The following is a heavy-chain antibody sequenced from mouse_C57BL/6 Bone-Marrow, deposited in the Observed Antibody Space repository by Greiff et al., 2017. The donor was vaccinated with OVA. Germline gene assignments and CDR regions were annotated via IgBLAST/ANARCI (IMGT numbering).Heavy chain of an antibody. CDR2: IDPSDSYT. V-gene: IGHV1-50*01. CDR1: GYTFTSYW. J-gene: IGHJ1*03. CDR3: ATLWYFDV. Sequence: QVQLQQPGAELVKPGASVKLSCEASGYTFTSYWMQWVKQRPGQGLEWIGEIDPSDSYTNYNQKFKGKATLTVDTSSSTAYMQISSLTSEDSAVYYCATLWYFDVWGTGTTVTVSS.